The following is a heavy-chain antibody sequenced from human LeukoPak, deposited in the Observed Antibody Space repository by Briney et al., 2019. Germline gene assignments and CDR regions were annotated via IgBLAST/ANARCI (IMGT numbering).Heavy chain of an antibody. CDR2: INPNSGGT. V-gene: IGHV1-2*02. CDR1: GYTFTGYY. J-gene: IGHJ3*02. D-gene: IGHD2-15*01. CDR3: ARGGYYYPRGAFDI. Sequence: GASVKVSCKASGYTFTGYYMHWVRQAPGQGLEWMGWINPNSGGTNYAQKFQGRVTMTRDTSISTAYMELSRLRSEDTAVYYCARGGYYYPRGAFDIWGQGTMVTVSS.